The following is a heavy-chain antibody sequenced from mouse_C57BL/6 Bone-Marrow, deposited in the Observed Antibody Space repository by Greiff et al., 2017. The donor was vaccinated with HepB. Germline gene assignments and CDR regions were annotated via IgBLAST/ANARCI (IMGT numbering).Heavy chain of an antibody. CDR3: TTDGYYPWFAY. V-gene: IGHV14-1*01. D-gene: IGHD2-3*01. Sequence: VQLQQSGAELVRPGASVKLSCTASGFNITDYYMHWVKQRPEQGLEWIGRIDPEDGDTEYAPKFQGKATMTADTSSNTAYLQLSSLTSEDTAVYYCTTDGYYPWFAYWGQGTLVTVSA. J-gene: IGHJ3*01. CDR1: GFNITDYY. CDR2: IDPEDGDT.